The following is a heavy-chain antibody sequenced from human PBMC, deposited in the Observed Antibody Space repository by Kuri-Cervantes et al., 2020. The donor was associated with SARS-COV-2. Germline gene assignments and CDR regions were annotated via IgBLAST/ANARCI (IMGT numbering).Heavy chain of an antibody. CDR3: ARLGGGYSYGCDY. J-gene: IGHJ4*02. V-gene: IGHV4-38-2*01. D-gene: IGHD5-18*01. Sequence: SETLSLTCAVSGYSISSGYYWGWIRQPPGKGLEWIGSIYYSGSTYYNPSLKSRVTISVDTSKNQFSLKLSSVTAADTAVYYCARLGGGYSYGCDYWGQGTLVTVSS. CDR1: GYSISSGYY. CDR2: IYYSGST.